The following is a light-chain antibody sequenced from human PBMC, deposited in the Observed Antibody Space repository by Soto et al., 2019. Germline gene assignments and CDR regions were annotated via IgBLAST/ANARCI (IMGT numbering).Light chain of an antibody. V-gene: IGLV2-23*02. CDR1: SSGIGTFNL. J-gene: IGLJ2*01. CDR2: EVN. Sequence: QSALTQPASVSGSPGQSIAISCTGNSSGIGTFNLVSWYQQHPGKAPKLIIYEVNQPPSGISSRFSGSKSGNTASLTISGLQAEDEADYYCYSFAGFNTQFGGGTKLTVL. CDR3: YSFAGFNTQ.